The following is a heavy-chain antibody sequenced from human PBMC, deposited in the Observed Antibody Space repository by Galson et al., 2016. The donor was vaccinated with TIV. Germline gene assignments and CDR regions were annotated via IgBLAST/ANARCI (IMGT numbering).Heavy chain of an antibody. CDR2: ISTYNGET. CDR3: ARSGYTYGLFGLPSSYWYFDL. V-gene: IGHV1-18*04. D-gene: IGHD5-12*01. J-gene: IGHJ2*01. Sequence: SVKVSCKASGYTFNNFAVSWVRQAPGQGLEWMGWISTYNGETNYAQNFQGRVTLTTDTSTNTAYMELRSLRSDDTAVYYCARSGYTYGLFGLPSSYWYFDLWGRGTLVTVSS. CDR1: GYTFNNFA.